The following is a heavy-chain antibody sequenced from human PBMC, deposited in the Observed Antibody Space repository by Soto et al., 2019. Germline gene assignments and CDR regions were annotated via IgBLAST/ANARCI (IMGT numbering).Heavy chain of an antibody. CDR3: ARQDYYDSSGYYDY. CDR1: GGTFSSYA. J-gene: IGHJ4*02. V-gene: IGHV1-69*13. Sequence: SVKVSCKASGGTFSSYAISWVRQAPGQGLEWMGGIIPIFGTANYAQKFQGRVTITADESTSTAYMELSSLRSEDTAVYYCARQDYYDSSGYYDYWGQGTLVTVSS. D-gene: IGHD3-22*01. CDR2: IIPIFGTA.